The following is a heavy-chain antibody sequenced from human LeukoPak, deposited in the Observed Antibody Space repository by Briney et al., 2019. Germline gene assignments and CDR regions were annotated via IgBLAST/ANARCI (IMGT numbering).Heavy chain of an antibody. CDR2: IGTSGSTT. CDR1: GFTSSNYV. Sequence: GGSLRLSCAASGFTSSNYVMSWVRQAPGKGLEWVSGIGTSGSTTYYADSVKGRFTISRDNSKNTLYLQMNSLRAEDTAVYYCAQHMSRASHPFDYWGQGTLVTVSS. D-gene: IGHD5/OR15-5a*01. V-gene: IGHV3-23*01. J-gene: IGHJ4*02. CDR3: AQHMSRASHPFDY.